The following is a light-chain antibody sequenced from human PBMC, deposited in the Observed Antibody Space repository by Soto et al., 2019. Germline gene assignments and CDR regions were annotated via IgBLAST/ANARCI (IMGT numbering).Light chain of an antibody. CDR2: DAS. CDR1: ESIATW. J-gene: IGKJ2*01. Sequence: DVHMTQSPSTLSASVGDRVTITCRASESIATWLAWYQQRPGQAPKLLIYDASRLESGVPTRFSGGGSGTEFTLTINGLEPGDFATYYCHQYNSYFGPGTKLEI. V-gene: IGKV1-5*01. CDR3: HQYNSY.